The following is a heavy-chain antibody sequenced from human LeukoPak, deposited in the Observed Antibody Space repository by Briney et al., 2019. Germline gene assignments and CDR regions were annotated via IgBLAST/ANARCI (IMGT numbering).Heavy chain of an antibody. CDR3: ARVGQRYGYVSRTFDY. D-gene: IGHD3-16*01. J-gene: IGHJ4*02. Sequence: GGSLRLSCAASGFTFSSYAMHWVRQAPGKGLEWVAVISYDGSNKYYADSVKGRFTISRDNSKNTLYLQMNSLRAEDTAVYYCARVGQRYGYVSRTFDYWGKGTLVTVSS. V-gene: IGHV3-30-3*01. CDR1: GFTFSSYA. CDR2: ISYDGSNK.